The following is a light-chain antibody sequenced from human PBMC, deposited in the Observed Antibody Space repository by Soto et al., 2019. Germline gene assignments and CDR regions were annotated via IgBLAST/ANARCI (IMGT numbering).Light chain of an antibody. CDR3: CSYAGSSTPYV. CDR1: SSDVGSYNL. V-gene: IGLV2-23*01. J-gene: IGLJ1*01. Sequence: QSVLAHPASVSGSPGQSITISCTGTSSDVGSYNLVSWYQQHPGKAPKLMIYEGSKRPSGVSNRFSGSKSGNTASLTISGLQAEDEADYYCCSYAGSSTPYVFGTGTKVT. CDR2: EGS.